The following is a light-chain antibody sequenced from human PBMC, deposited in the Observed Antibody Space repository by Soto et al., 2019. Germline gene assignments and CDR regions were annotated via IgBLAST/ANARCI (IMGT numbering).Light chain of an antibody. J-gene: IGLJ1*01. V-gene: IGLV2-8*01. CDR2: EVS. CDR1: SSDVGAYNY. CDR3: SSYAGSDNYV. Sequence: QLVLTQPPSASGSPGQSVSISCTGTSSDVGAYNYVSWYQQHPGKAPKLIIYEVSKRPSGVPDRFSGSKSGNAASLTVSGLQAEDEADYYCSSYAGSDNYVFGTGIKVTVL.